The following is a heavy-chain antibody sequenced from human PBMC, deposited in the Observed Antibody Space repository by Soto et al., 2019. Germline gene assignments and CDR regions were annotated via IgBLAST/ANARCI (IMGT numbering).Heavy chain of an antibody. D-gene: IGHD2-2*01. CDR3: ARGYCSSASCYEVHWFDP. Sequence: SETLSLTCTVSGGSISSGGYYWSWIRQHPGKGLEWIGYIYYSGSTYYNPSLKSRVTISVDTSKNQFSLKLSSVTAADTAVYYCARGYCSSASCYEVHWFDPWGQGTLVIVSS. CDR2: IYYSGST. CDR1: GGSISSGGYY. V-gene: IGHV4-31*03. J-gene: IGHJ5*02.